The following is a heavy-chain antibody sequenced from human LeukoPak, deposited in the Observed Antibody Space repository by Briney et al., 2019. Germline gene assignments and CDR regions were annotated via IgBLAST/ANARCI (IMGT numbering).Heavy chain of an antibody. J-gene: IGHJ6*02. V-gene: IGHV3-15*04. CDR3: TTDEDWNYARKDV. CDR1: GFAFNYAW. Sequence: GGSLRLSCAASGFAFNYAWMSWVRQVPGKGLEWVGQTVSEIDGGTTDYAAPVKGRFTTSRDDSKSTLYLQMNSLKIEDTAVYYCTTDEDWNYARKDVWGQGATVIVSS. CDR2: TVSEIDGGTT. D-gene: IGHD1-7*01.